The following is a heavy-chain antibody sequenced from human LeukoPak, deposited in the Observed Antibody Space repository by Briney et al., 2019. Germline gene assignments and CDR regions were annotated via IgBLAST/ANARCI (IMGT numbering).Heavy chain of an antibody. CDR3: ARTPSRDGYSHIDF. Sequence: GGSLRLSCAASGFTFTNHAMAWVRLAPGKGLKWVSTLSDSGASTYYADSVKGRFTISRDNSRNTMYLQMDSLRDDDTGVYFCARTPSRDGYSHIDFWGQGALVTVSS. V-gene: IGHV3-23*01. J-gene: IGHJ4*02. CDR1: GFTFTNHA. CDR2: LSDSGAST. D-gene: IGHD5-24*01.